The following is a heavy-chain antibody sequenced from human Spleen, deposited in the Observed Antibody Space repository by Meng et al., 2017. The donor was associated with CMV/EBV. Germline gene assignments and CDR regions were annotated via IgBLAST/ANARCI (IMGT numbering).Heavy chain of an antibody. CDR2: VSASGRSA. CDR1: GFTFGSFA. J-gene: IGHJ4*02. CDR3: AKDGGWHFDY. D-gene: IGHD3-16*01. V-gene: IGHV3-23*01. Sequence: GESLKISCAASGFTFGSFAMNWVRQAPGKGLEWVSSVSASGRSALYADSVRGRFTISRDNFKNTLYVQMNSLGAEDTAVYYCAKDGGWHFDYWGQGSLVTVSS.